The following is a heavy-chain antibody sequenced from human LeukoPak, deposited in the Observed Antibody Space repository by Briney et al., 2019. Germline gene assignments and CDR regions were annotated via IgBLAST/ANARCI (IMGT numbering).Heavy chain of an antibody. Sequence: GGSLRLSCAASGFTFSSYSMNWVRQAPGKGLEWVSSISSSSSYIYYAGSVKGRFTISRDNAKNSLYLQMNSLRAEDTAVYYCAREEQQLVLPDYWGQGTLVTVSS. J-gene: IGHJ4*02. CDR2: ISSSSSYI. CDR1: GFTFSSYS. V-gene: IGHV3-21*01. D-gene: IGHD6-13*01. CDR3: AREEQQLVLPDY.